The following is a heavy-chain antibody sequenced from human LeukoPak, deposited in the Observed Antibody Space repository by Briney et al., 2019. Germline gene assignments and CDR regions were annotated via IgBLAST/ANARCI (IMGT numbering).Heavy chain of an antibody. CDR3: ARDSAGNSGSYWGHDY. CDR2: ISDSGDIT. Sequence: GGSLRLSCAASGFTFSTYSMSWVRQAPGKGLEWVSAISDSGDITNYADSVKGRFTISRDNAKNSLYLQMNSLRAEDTAVYYCARDSAGNSGSYWGHDYWGQGTLVTVSS. V-gene: IGHV3-23*01. D-gene: IGHD1-26*01. CDR1: GFTFSTYS. J-gene: IGHJ4*02.